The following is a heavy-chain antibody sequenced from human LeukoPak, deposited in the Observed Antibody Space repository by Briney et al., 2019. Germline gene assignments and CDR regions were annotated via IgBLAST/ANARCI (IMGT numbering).Heavy chain of an antibody. CDR3: ARHGDPNGIDY. D-gene: IGHD7-27*01. V-gene: IGHV4-59*08. Sequence: SETLFLTCTVSGGSISSYYWSWIRQPPGKGLEWIGYMYYSGSTNYNPSLKSRVTISVDTSKNQFSLKLSSVTAADTAVYYCARHGDPNGIDYWGQGTLVTVSS. CDR2: MYYSGST. J-gene: IGHJ4*02. CDR1: GGSISSYY.